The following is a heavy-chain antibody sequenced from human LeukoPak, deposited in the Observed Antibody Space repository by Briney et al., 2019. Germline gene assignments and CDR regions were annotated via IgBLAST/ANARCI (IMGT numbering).Heavy chain of an antibody. V-gene: IGHV3-23*01. CDR1: GFTFNHYA. J-gene: IGHJ6*02. CDR2: NNGSGESS. CDR3: AKELLWFGDGMDV. Sequence: PGGPLRLSCAASGFTFNHYAVNGFRQTPGKGLEWVSANNGSGESSYYADSGKSCLTISRDNSKNTLFVQMNSLRAEDTAIYYCAKELLWFGDGMDVWGQGTTVTVSS. D-gene: IGHD3-10*01.